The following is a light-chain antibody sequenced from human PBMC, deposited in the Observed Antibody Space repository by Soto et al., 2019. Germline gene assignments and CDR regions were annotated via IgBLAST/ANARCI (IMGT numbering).Light chain of an antibody. Sequence: QSVLTQPPSASGTPGQRVTISCSGSTSSIGSNYVYWYQQLPGTAPKLLIYSNNQRPSGVPDRFSGSKSGSTASLTVSGLQTEDEADYYCNSYAAGSNVFGTGTKVTVL. CDR1: TSSIGSNY. J-gene: IGLJ1*01. CDR2: SNN. CDR3: NSYAAGSNV. V-gene: IGLV1-47*01.